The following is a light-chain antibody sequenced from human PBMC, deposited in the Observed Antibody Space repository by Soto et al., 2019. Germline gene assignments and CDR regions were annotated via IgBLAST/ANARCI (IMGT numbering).Light chain of an antibody. J-gene: IGLJ2*01. CDR2: EGT. CDR3: CSYAGSSTFVV. CDR1: SSDIGSYNL. Sequence: QSALTQPASVSGSPGQSITISCTGSSSDIGSYNLVSWYQQHPGKAPRLIIYEGTKRPSGISSRFSGSKSGNTASLTISGFQAEDEAEYHCCSYAGSSTFVVFGGGTKLTVL. V-gene: IGLV2-23*01.